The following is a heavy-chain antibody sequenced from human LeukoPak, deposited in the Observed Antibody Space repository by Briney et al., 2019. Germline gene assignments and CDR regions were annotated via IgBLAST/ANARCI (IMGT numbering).Heavy chain of an antibody. D-gene: IGHD3-3*01. CDR1: GFTFSSYG. V-gene: IGHV3-30*18. CDR2: ISYDGSNK. CDR3: AKGKYDFWSGYYPFDY. J-gene: IGHJ4*02. Sequence: PGGSLRLSCAASGFTFSSYGMHWVRQAPGKGLEWVAVISYDGSNKYYADSVKGRFTISRDNSKNTLYLRMNSLRAEDTAVYYCAKGKYDFWSGYYPFDYWGQGTLVTVSS.